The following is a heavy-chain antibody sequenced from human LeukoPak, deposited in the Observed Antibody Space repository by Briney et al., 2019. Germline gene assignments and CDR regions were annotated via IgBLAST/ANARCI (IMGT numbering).Heavy chain of an antibody. Sequence: PGGSLRLSCAAPGFTVSNCYMRWVRQAPGKGLEWVSTIYSRGSTSYVDSVKGRFTISRDNSKNTLFLQMNSLRVEDTAVYYCARDYYGPWGQGTLVTVSS. V-gene: IGHV3-66*03. D-gene: IGHD3-22*01. CDR2: IYSRGST. CDR1: GFTVSNCY. J-gene: IGHJ5*02. CDR3: ARDYYGP.